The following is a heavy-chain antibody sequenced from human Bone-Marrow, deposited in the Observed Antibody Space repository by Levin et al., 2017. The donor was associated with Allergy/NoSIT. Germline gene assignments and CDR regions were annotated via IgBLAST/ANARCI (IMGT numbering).Heavy chain of an antibody. CDR3: ARWGYSGSYRWFDP. J-gene: IGHJ5*02. Sequence: SETLSLTCTVSGYSISSGYYWGWIRQPPGKGLEWIGSIYHSGSTYYNPSLKSRVTISVDTSKNQFSLKLSSVTAADTAVYYCARWGYSGSYRWFDPWGQGTLVTVSS. CDR2: IYHSGST. D-gene: IGHD1-26*01. V-gene: IGHV4-38-2*02. CDR1: GYSISSGYY.